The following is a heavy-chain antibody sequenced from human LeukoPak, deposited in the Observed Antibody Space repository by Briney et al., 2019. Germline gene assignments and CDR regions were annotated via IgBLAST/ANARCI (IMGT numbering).Heavy chain of an antibody. V-gene: IGHV3-53*01. CDR2: IYSGGST. J-gene: IGHJ3*02. CDR3: ARVRSLEDAFDI. CDR1: EFTFSSYA. Sequence: GGSLRLSCAASEFTFSSYAMSWVRQAPGKGLEWVSVIYSGGSTYYADSVKGRFTISRDNSKNTLYLQMNSLRAEDTAVYYCARVRSLEDAFDIWGQGTMVTVSS.